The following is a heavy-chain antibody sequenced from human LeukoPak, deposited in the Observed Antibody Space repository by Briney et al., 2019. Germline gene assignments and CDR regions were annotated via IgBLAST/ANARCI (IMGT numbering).Heavy chain of an antibody. D-gene: IGHD6-19*01. V-gene: IGHV4-59*01. CDR3: ARGKNSSPNWFDP. Sequence: MPSETLSLTCTVSGGSISSYYWSWIRQPPGMGLEWIAYIDYLGNTNYNPSLKSRVTISLDTSKNQFSLKLTSVTAADTAVYYCARGKNSSPNWFDPWGQGTLVIVSS. CDR2: IDYLGNT. CDR1: GGSISSYY. J-gene: IGHJ5*02.